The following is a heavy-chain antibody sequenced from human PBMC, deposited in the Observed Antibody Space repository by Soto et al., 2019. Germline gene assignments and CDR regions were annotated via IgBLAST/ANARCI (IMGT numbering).Heavy chain of an antibody. V-gene: IGHV3-66*01. CDR1: GFTISSNY. J-gene: IGHJ3*02. D-gene: IGHD3-10*01. Sequence: GGSLRLSCAASGFTISSNYMSWVRQAPGKGLEWVSVIYSGGSTYYADSVRGRFTISRDKARNSLYLQMNSLRGEDTAVYYCARADRHGGAFDIGGKGTMVTV. CDR2: IYSGGST. CDR3: ARADRHGGAFDI.